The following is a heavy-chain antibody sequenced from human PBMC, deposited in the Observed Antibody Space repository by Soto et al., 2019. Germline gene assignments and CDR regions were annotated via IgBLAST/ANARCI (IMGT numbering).Heavy chain of an antibody. Sequence: QVQLIQSGPEVKKPGAAVKVSCRTSGYSFTRYSIHWVRQAPGQGLEWMGWLNPNTGDIRLAQKFECRVTLSRDTSMMTVYMHLSGLRSDDTAVFFCSGYFDDPQEASFWGQGTLVTVTS. V-gene: IGHV1-2*02. J-gene: IGHJ4*02. CDR2: LNPNTGDI. CDR1: GYSFTRYS. D-gene: IGHD1-26*01. CDR3: SGYFDDPQEASF.